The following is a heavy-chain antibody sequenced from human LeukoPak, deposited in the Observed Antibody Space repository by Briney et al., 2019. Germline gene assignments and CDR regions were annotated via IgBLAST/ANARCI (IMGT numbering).Heavy chain of an antibody. J-gene: IGHJ6*03. CDR1: GGSISSYY. Sequence: SETLSLTCTVSGGSISSYYWSWIGQPPGKGLEWIGYIYYSGSTNYNPSLKSRVTISVDTSKNQFSLKLSSVTAADTAVYYCARGRIVATSFWGYYYYMAVWGKGTTVTISS. D-gene: IGHD5-12*01. CDR3: ARGRIVATSFWGYYYYMAV. V-gene: IGHV4-59*01. CDR2: IYYSGST.